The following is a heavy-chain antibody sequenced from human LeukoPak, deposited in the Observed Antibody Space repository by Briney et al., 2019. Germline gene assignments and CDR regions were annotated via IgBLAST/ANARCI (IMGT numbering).Heavy chain of an antibody. Sequence: PSETLSLTCTVSGGSISSSSYYWGWIRQPPGKGLEWIGSIYYSGSTYYNPSLKSRVTISVDTSKNQFSLKLSSVTAADTAVYYCARGVCGGDCYRAYYYYYYMDVWGKGTTVTVSS. CDR3: ARGVCGGDCYRAYYYYYYMDV. CDR1: GGSISSSSYY. V-gene: IGHV4-39*07. D-gene: IGHD2-21*02. J-gene: IGHJ6*03. CDR2: IYYSGST.